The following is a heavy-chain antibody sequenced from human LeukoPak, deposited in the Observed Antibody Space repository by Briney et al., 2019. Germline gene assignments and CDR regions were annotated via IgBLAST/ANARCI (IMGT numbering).Heavy chain of an antibody. CDR1: GYTLTELS. D-gene: IGHD6-13*01. V-gene: IGHV1-24*01. Sequence: ASVKVSCKVSGYTLTELSMHWVRQAPGKGLEWMGGFDPEDGETIYAQKFQGRVTMTTDTSTTTAYMELRSLRSDDTAVYYCARASGVSAAGSPYYFDYWGQGTLVTVSS. CDR3: ARASGVSAAGSPYYFDY. CDR2: FDPEDGET. J-gene: IGHJ4*02.